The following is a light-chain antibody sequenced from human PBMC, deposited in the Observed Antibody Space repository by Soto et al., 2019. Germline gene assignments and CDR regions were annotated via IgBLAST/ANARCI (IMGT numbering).Light chain of an antibody. Sequence: ETVLTQSPGTLSLSPGERATLSCRTSQSIYNNYLAWYQQRAGQAPRLLIYGASSRAGGIPDRFSGSGSGTDFNLTISRLEPEDFVVYYCQQYGSSPRTFGQGTKLEIK. CDR1: QSIYNNY. V-gene: IGKV3-20*01. J-gene: IGKJ2*01. CDR2: GAS. CDR3: QQYGSSPRT.